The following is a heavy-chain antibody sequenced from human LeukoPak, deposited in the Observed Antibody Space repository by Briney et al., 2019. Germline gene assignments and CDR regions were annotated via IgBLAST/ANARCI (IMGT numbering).Heavy chain of an antibody. CDR2: IYSGGST. Sequence: GGSLSLSWAASGFTVSSKYMSWVRQAPGKGMEWVSVIYSGGSTYYADSVKGRFTISRDNSKNTLYLQMNSLRAEDTAVYYCARDCIVGATYFDYWGQGTLVTVSS. D-gene: IGHD1-26*01. CDR3: ARDCIVGATYFDY. V-gene: IGHV3-53*05. J-gene: IGHJ4*02. CDR1: GFTVSSKY.